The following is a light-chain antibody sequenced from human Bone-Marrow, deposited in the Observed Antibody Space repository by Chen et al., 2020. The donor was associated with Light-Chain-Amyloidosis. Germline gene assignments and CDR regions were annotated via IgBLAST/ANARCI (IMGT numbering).Light chain of an antibody. CDR2: DAS. V-gene: IGKV3-11*01. CDR1: QSVGTY. CDR3: QQRGNWPLT. Sequence: IVLTQSPATLVLSPGERATLSCRASQSVGTYLAWYQQKPGQAPRLLIYDASNRATGIPARFSGSGSGTDFTLSISSLEPEDFAVYFCQQRGNWPLTFGGGTKVEI. J-gene: IGKJ4*01.